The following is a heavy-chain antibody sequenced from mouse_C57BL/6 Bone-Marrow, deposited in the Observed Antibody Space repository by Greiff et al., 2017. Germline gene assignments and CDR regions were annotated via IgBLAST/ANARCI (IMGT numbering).Heavy chain of an antibody. D-gene: IGHD2-3*01. V-gene: IGHV1-26*01. Sequence: EVQLQQSGPELVKPGASVKISCKASGYTFTDYYMNWVKQSHGKSLEWIGDINPNNGGTSYNQKFKGKATLTVDKSSSTAYMELRSMTSEDSAVYYCARCDEDAWFAYWGQGTLVTVSA. CDR2: INPNNGGT. J-gene: IGHJ3*01. CDR1: GYTFTDYY. CDR3: ARCDEDAWFAY.